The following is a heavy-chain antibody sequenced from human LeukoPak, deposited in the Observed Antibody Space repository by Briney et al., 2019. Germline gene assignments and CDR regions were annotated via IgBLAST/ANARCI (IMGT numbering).Heavy chain of an antibody. V-gene: IGHV4-59*01. J-gene: IGHJ6*03. CDR2: IYYSGST. Sequence: SETLSLTCTVSGGSISSYYWSWIRQPPRKGREWIGYIYYSGSTNYNPSPKSRVTISVDTSKTQFSLKLSSVTAADTAVYYCARERCSSTSCYTEDYYCMDVWGKGTTVTVSS. D-gene: IGHD2-2*02. CDR1: GGSISSYY. CDR3: ARERCSSTSCYTEDYYCMDV.